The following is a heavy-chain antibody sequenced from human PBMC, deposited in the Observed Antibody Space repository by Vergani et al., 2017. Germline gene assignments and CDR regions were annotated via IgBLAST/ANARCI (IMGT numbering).Heavy chain of an antibody. Sequence: EVQLVESGGGLVKPGGSLRLSCAASGFTFSSYSMNWVRQAPGKGLEWVSSISSSSSYIYYADSVKGRFTISRDNAKNSLYLQMNSLRAEDTAVYYCARDTSGTGYSVITMVRGVIRELDYWGQGTLVTVSS. CDR3: ARDTSGTGYSVITMVRGVIRELDY. CDR1: GFTFSSYS. J-gene: IGHJ4*02. D-gene: IGHD3-10*01. V-gene: IGHV3-21*01. CDR2: ISSSSSYI.